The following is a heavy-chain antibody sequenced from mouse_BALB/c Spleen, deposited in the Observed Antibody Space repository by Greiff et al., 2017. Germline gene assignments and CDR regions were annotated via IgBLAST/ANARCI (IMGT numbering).Heavy chain of an antibody. CDR3: TRYGRYDEGFDY. CDR2: INPSNGGT. V-gene: IGHV1S81*02. CDR1: GYTFTSYY. J-gene: IGHJ2*01. Sequence: VQLQQSGAELVKPGASVKLSCKASGYTFTSYYMYWVKQRPGQGLEWIGEINPSNGGTNFNEKFKSKATLTVDKSSSTAYMQLSSLTSEDSAVYYSTRYGRYDEGFDYGGQGTTLTVSS. D-gene: IGHD2-12*01.